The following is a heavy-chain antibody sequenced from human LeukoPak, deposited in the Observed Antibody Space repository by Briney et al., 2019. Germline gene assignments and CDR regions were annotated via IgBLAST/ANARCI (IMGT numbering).Heavy chain of an antibody. Sequence: GASVKVSCKASGYTFTGYYMHWVRQAPGQGLEWMGWINPNSGGTNYAQKFLGRVTMTRDTSISTAYMELSRLRSDDTAVYYCARAPPTYYDILTGHSEDDYWGQGTLVTVSS. CDR3: ARAPPTYYDILTGHSEDDY. J-gene: IGHJ4*02. CDR1: GYTFTGYY. V-gene: IGHV1-2*02. CDR2: INPNSGGT. D-gene: IGHD3-9*01.